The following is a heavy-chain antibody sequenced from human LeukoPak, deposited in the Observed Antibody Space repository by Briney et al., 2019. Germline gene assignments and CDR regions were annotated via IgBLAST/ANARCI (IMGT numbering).Heavy chain of an antibody. V-gene: IGHV3-23*01. CDR3: VKDRVDGSGSQFDS. CDR2: ISGSGAMT. J-gene: IGHJ4*02. CDR1: GFIVSDSY. Sequence: GGSLRLSCAASGFIVSDSYMSWVRQAPGKGLEWVSSISGSGAMTYYADSVKGRFTISRDNAMDTLYLQMNSLRADDTAVYYCVKDRVDGSGSQFDSWGQGSLVIVSS. D-gene: IGHD3-10*01.